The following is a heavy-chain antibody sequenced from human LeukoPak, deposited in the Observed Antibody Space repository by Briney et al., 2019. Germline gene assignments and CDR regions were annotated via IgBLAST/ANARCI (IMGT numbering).Heavy chain of an antibody. D-gene: IGHD5-18*01. CDR3: ARRPYSYGYAYFDY. CDR1: GDSVTSANHY. Sequence: SETLSLTCTVSGDSVTSANHYWSWIRQPPGKGLEWIGYFYYSGSTYYNPSLKSRVTTSIDTSKNQFSLKLSSVTAADTAVYYCARRPYSYGYAYFDYWGQGTLVTVSS. CDR2: FYYSGST. J-gene: IGHJ4*02. V-gene: IGHV4-61*01.